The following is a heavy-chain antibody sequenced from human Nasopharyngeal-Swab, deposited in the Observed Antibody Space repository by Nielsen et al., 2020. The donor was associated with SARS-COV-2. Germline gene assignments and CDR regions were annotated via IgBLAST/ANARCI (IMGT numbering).Heavy chain of an antibody. CDR3: TTRGRYSSSAPYYLDY. D-gene: IGHD6-13*01. J-gene: IGHJ4*02. V-gene: IGHV3-15*01. CDR2: IKSKTDGGTT. CDR1: GFTFSSYS. Sequence: GESLKISCAASGFTFSSYSMNWVRQAPGKGLEWVGRIKSKTDGGTTDYAAPVKGRFTISRDDSKNTLYLQMNSLKTEDTAVYYCTTRGRYSSSAPYYLDYWGQGTLVTVSS.